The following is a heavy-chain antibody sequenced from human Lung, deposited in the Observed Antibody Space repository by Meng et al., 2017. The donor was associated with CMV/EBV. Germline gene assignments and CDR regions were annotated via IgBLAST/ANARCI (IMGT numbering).Heavy chain of an antibody. CDR3: ARNNCSSTSCYSLYYYGMEV. CDR2: IYSGGST. V-gene: IGHV3-53*01. Sequence: SCAASGFTVSSNYMSWVRQAPGKGLEWVSVIYSGGSTYYADSVKGRFTISRDNSKNTLYLQMNSLRAEDTAVYYCARNNCSSTSCYSLYYYGMEVWXQGTXVTVSS. CDR1: GFTVSSNY. J-gene: IGHJ6*02. D-gene: IGHD2-2*01.